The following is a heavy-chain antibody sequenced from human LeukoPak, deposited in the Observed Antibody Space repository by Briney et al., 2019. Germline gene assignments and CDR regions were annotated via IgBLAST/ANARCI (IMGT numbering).Heavy chain of an antibody. V-gene: IGHV4-59*13. Sequence: SETLSLTCTVPGGSISSYYWSWNRQPPGKGLEWIGYIYYSGSTNYNPSLKSRVTISVDTSENQFSLKLSSVTAADTAVYYCARFSDQIAIFGVVNYFLGDWGQGILVTVSS. CDR2: IYYSGST. CDR1: GGSISSYY. D-gene: IGHD3-3*01. J-gene: IGHJ4*02. CDR3: ARFSDQIAIFGVVNYFLGD.